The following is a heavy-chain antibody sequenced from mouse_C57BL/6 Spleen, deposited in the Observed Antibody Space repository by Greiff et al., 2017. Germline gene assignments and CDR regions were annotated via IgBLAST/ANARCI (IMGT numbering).Heavy chain of an antibody. CDR1: GFSFNTYA. CDR3: VRQDYGSSHYWYFDV. Sequence: EVQLVESGGGLVQPKGSLKLSCAASGFSFNTYAMNWVRQAPGKGLEWVARIRSKSNNYATYYADSVKDRFPISRDDSESMLYLQMNNLKTEDTAMYYCVRQDYGSSHYWYFDVWGTGTTVTVSS. J-gene: IGHJ1*03. D-gene: IGHD1-1*01. V-gene: IGHV10-1*01. CDR2: IRSKSNNYAT.